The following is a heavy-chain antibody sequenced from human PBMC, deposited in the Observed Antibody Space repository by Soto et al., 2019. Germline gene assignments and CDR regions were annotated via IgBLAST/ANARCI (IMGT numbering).Heavy chain of an antibody. V-gene: IGHV3-30*18. CDR2: ISYDGSNK. J-gene: IGHJ6*02. CDR1: GFTFSSYG. CDR3: PKDLYSGSYYPTYYYYYGMDV. D-gene: IGHD1-26*01. Sequence: GGSLRLSCAASGFTFSSYGMHWVRQAPGKGLEWVAVISYDGSNKYYADSVKGRFTISRDNSKNTLYLQMNSLRAEDTDVYYCPKDLYSGSYYPTYYYYYGMDVWGQGTTVTVSS.